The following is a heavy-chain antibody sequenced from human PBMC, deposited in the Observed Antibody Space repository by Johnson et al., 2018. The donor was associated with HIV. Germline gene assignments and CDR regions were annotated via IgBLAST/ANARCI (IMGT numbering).Heavy chain of an antibody. CDR3: AKWKYCSGDNCYSEFGVFDDAFDI. CDR2: IKTDGSST. V-gene: IGHV3-74*02. J-gene: IGHJ3*02. CDR1: GFTFSNYW. D-gene: IGHD2-15*01. Sequence: VHLVESGGGLVQPGGSLRLSCAASGFTFSNYWMEWVRQAPGKGLVWVSRIKTDGSSTSYADSVKGRFTISRDNSKNTVYLQTNSLRAEDSAVYYCAKWKYCSGDNCYSEFGVFDDAFDIWGQGTMVTVSS.